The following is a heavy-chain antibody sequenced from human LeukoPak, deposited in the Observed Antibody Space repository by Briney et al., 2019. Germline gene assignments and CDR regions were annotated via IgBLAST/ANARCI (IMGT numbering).Heavy chain of an antibody. D-gene: IGHD3-10*01. Sequence: SVKVSCKASGGTFSSYAISWVRQAPGQGLEWMGGIIPIFGTANYAQKFQGRVTITADESTSTAYMELRSLRFDDTAVYYCATGPTMVRGVNYYYYYMDVWGKGTTVTVSS. CDR3: ATGPTMVRGVNYYYYYMDV. CDR1: GGTFSSYA. J-gene: IGHJ6*03. CDR2: IIPIFGTA. V-gene: IGHV1-69*13.